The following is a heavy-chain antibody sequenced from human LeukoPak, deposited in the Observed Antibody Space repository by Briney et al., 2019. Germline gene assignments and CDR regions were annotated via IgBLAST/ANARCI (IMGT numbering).Heavy chain of an antibody. D-gene: IGHD4-11*01. CDR3: AQDIQANGGAFDI. CDR2: ISWNSGTI. Sequence: GRSLRLSCAVSGFTFDDYAMHWVRQAPGKGLEWVSGISWNSGTIGYADSVKGRFTISRDNAKNSLYLQMNSLRAEDMALYYCAQDIQANGGAFDIWGQGTMVTVSS. J-gene: IGHJ3*02. V-gene: IGHV3-9*03. CDR1: GFTFDDYA.